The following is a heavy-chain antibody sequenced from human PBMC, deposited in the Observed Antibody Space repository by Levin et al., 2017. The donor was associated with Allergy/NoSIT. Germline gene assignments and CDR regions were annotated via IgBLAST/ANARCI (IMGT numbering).Heavy chain of an antibody. Sequence: PGGSLRLSCAASGFTVSSNYMSWVRQAPGKGLEWVSVIYSGDSTYYADSVKGRFTISRDRSKNTLYLKMNSLRAEDTAVYYCARVGSSSWYYGMDVWGQGTTVTVSS. CDR1: GFTVSSNY. D-gene: IGHD6-13*01. V-gene: IGHV3-66*01. CDR3: ARVGSSSWYYGMDV. J-gene: IGHJ6*02. CDR2: IYSGDST.